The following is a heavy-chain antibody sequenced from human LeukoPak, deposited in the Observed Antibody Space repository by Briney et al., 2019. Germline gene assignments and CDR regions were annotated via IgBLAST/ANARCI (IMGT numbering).Heavy chain of an antibody. CDR2: IYYSGST. Sequence: SETLSLTCTVSGGSISSYYWSWIRQPPGKGLEWIGYIYYSGSTNYNPSLKSRVTISVDTSENQFSLKLSSVTAADTAVYYCARGLRTAAGIIDYWGQGTLVTVSS. V-gene: IGHV4-59*01. CDR1: GGSISSYY. D-gene: IGHD6-13*01. J-gene: IGHJ4*02. CDR3: ARGLRTAAGIIDY.